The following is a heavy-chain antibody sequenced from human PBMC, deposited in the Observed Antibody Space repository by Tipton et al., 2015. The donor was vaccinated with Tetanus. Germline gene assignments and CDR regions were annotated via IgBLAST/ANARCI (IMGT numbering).Heavy chain of an antibody. CDR2: VSYSGRT. CDR3: ATDEYSNGLFRN. D-gene: IGHD2/OR15-2a*01. V-gene: IGHV4-61*08. J-gene: IGHJ4*02. Sequence: TLSLTCTVSGGSVRSGDYSWNWIRQPPGKGLEWLAYVSYSGRTNSNYSLKSRITISQDTSKNQFSLRLTSVTAADTAVYYCATDEYSNGLFRNWGQGTQVTVST. CDR1: GGSVRSGDYS.